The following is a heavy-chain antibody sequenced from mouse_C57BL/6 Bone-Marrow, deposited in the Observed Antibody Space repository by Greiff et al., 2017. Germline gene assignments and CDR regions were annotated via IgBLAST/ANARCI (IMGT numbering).Heavy chain of an antibody. CDR3: AMEVVMYYSDY. CDR1: GYTFTSYW. Sequence: VQLQQPGAELVKPGASVKLSCKASGYTFTSYWMQWVKQRPGQGLEWIGEIDPSYSSASYNQQFKGKATMTVDTYSSTAYMQLNILTSEDTAVYYCAMEVVMYYSDYWGQGTTLTVSS. D-gene: IGHD1-1*02. J-gene: IGHJ2*01. V-gene: IGHV1-50*01. CDR2: IDPSYSSA.